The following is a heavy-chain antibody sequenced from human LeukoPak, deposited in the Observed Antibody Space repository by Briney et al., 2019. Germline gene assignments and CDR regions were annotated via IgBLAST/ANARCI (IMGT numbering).Heavy chain of an antibody. D-gene: IGHD4-11*01. V-gene: IGHV4-59*08. CDR1: GGTISTYY. J-gene: IGHJ4*03. CDR3: ARSVPSLDYQFVS. CDR2: IYNSGIT. Sequence: SETLTLTCTVSGGTISTYYWSWIRQPPGKGLEWIGYIYNSGITNYNPSLKSRVTVTVDTSKSQFSLRLTSVTAADTAVYYCARSVPSLDYQFVSWGHGTLVTVSS.